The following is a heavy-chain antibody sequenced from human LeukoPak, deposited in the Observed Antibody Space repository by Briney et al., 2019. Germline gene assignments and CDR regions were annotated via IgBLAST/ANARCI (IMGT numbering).Heavy chain of an antibody. J-gene: IGHJ3*01. D-gene: IGHD1-1*01. CDR2: INPDNGKT. Sequence: GASMRVSCKASGHNDNSYYIHWVRQAPGQGLTWMGWINPDNGKTKYEPRFQGRVTMTWDTSINTAYVDLTGLRPDDTAVYYCARNEPAVSVVDAFDVWGQGTVVTVSS. V-gene: IGHV1-2*02. CDR1: GHNDNSYY. CDR3: ARNEPAVSVVDAFDV.